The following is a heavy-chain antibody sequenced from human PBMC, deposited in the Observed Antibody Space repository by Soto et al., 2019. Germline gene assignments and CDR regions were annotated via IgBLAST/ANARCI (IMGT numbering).Heavy chain of an antibody. CDR1: GFTVSSNY. Sequence: GGSVRLSCAASGFTVSSNYMSWVRQAPGKGLEWVSVIYSGGSTYYADSVKGRFTISRDNSKNTLYLQMNSLRAEDTAVYYCARESGIAVLQDYYGMDVWGQGTKVTVSS. D-gene: IGHD6-19*01. CDR3: ARESGIAVLQDYYGMDV. CDR2: IYSGGST. V-gene: IGHV3-53*01. J-gene: IGHJ6*02.